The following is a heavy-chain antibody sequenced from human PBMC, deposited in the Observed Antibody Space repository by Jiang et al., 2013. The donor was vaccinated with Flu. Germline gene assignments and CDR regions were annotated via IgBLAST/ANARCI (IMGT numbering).Heavy chain of an antibody. CDR2: ITSSTSTT. CDR3: ARRRTNYYYGMDV. J-gene: IGHJ6*02. D-gene: IGHD1-7*01. V-gene: IGHV3-48*02. CDR1: GFTVSSYS. Sequence: LRLSCAASGFTVSSYSINWVRQAPGKGLEWVSYITSSTSTTYYADSVKGRFTISRDNAKNSLYLQMNSLRDEDTAVYYCARRRTNYYYGMDVWGQGTTVTVSS.